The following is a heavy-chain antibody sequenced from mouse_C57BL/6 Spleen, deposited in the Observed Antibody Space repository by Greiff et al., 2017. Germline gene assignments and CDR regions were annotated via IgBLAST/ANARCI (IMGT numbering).Heavy chain of an antibody. CDR2: IDPSDSYT. D-gene: IGHD1-1*01. V-gene: IGHV1-69*01. J-gene: IGHJ3*01. Sequence: QVQLKQPGAELVMPGASVKLSCKASGYTFTSYWMHWVKQRPGQGLEWIGEIDPSDSYTNYNQKFKGKSTLTVDKSSSTAYMQLSSLTSEDSAVYYCARFFGGSSYTWFAYWGQGTLVTVSA. CDR1: GYTFTSYW. CDR3: ARFFGGSSYTWFAY.